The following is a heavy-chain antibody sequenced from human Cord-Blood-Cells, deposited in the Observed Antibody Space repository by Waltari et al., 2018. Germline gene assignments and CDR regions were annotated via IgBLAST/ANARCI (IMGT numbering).Heavy chain of an antibody. CDR3: ATGEPRSGYADY. D-gene: IGHD5-12*01. CDR1: GYTLTELS. V-gene: IGHV1-24*01. J-gene: IGHJ4*02. Sequence: QVQLVQSGAEVKKPGASVKVSCTLSGYTLTELSMHWVRQAPGKGLEWMGGFDPEDGETIYAQKFQGRVTMTEDTSTDTAYMELSSLRSEDTAVYYCATGEPRSGYADYWGQGTLVTVSS. CDR2: FDPEDGET.